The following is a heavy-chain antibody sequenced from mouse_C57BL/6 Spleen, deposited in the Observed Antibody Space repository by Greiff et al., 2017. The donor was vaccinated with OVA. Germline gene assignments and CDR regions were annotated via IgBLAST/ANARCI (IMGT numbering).Heavy chain of an antibody. V-gene: IGHV2-6*01. CDR3: ASGGAWFAY. J-gene: IGHJ3*01. Sequence: QVQLKESGPGLVAPSQSLSITCTVSGFSFTSYGVDWVRQSPGKGLEWLGVIWGVGSTNYNSALKSRLSISKDNSKSQVFLKMNSLQTDDTAMYYCASGGAWFAYWGQGTLVTVSA. CDR1: GFSFTSYG. CDR2: IWGVGST.